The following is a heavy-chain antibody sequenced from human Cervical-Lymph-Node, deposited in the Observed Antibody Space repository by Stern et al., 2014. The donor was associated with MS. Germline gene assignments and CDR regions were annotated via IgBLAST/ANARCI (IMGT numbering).Heavy chain of an antibody. Sequence: VHLVESGGGVVQPGRSLRLSCAASGFTFSSYAMHWVRQAPGKGLEWVAVISYDGRNKYYADSVKGRFTISRDDSKNTLYLQMNSLRAEDTAVYYCARGTYHSGDYWGQGTLVTVSS. J-gene: IGHJ4*02. CDR3: ARGTYHSGDY. D-gene: IGHD6-13*01. V-gene: IGHV3-30*01. CDR1: GFTFSSYA. CDR2: ISYDGRNK.